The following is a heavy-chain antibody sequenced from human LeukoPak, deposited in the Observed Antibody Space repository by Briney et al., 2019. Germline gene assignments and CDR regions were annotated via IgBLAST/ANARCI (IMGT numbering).Heavy chain of an antibody. CDR1: GFTFSSYG. CDR2: ISYDGSNK. Sequence: GRSLRLSCAASGFTFSSYGMHWVRQAPGKGLEWVAVISYDGSNKYYADSVKGRFTISGDNSKNTLYLQMNSLRAEDTAVYYCAKDMPTADYWGQGTLVTVSS. J-gene: IGHJ4*02. V-gene: IGHV3-30*18. CDR3: AKDMPTADY. D-gene: IGHD2-2*01.